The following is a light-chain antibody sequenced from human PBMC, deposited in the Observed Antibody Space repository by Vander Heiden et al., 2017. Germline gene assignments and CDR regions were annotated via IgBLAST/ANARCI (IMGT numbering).Light chain of an antibody. CDR1: GSYVGGYNS. CDR2: DVS. CDR3: SSYTSGNNSDV. Sequence: QSALTQPAPVSGSPGQSITSSCTGTGSYVGGYNSGSWYQVHPGKPPKRRIYDVSSRPSGVSDRFSGSKSGKTAYLTISGLQAEDEADYYCSSYTSGNNSDVVGTGTKVTVL. V-gene: IGLV2-14*01. J-gene: IGLJ1*01.